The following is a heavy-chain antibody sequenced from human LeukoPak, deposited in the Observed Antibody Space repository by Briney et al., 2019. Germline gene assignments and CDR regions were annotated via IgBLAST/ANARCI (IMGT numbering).Heavy chain of an antibody. Sequence: GGSLRLSCTASGFTFGDYAMSWVRQAPGKGLEWVGFIRSKAYGGTTEYAASVKGRFTISRDDSKSIAYLQMNSLKTEDTAVYYCTREEAPSYDFWSGYLDRHKFDPWGQGTLVTVSS. J-gene: IGHJ5*02. CDR1: GFTFGDYA. CDR2: IRSKAYGGTT. CDR3: TREEAPSYDFWSGYLDRHKFDP. V-gene: IGHV3-49*04. D-gene: IGHD3-3*01.